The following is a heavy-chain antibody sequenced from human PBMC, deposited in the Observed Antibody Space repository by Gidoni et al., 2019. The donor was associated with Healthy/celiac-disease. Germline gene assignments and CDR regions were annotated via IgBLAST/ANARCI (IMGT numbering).Heavy chain of an antibody. CDR2: INHSGST. CDR3: ASVVLGAPSDR. CDR1: GGSFSGYY. V-gene: IGHV4-34*01. Sequence: QVQLQQWGAGLLKPSATLSLTCAVHGGSFSGYYWSWIRQPPGKGLEWIGEINHSGSTNYNPSLKSRVTISVDTSKNQFSLKLSSVTAADTAVYYCASVVLGAPSDRWGQGTLVTVSS. D-gene: IGHD3-10*02. J-gene: IGHJ4*02.